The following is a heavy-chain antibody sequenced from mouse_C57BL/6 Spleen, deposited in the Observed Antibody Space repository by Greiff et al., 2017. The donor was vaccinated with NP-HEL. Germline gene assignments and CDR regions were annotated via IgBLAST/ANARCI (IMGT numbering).Heavy chain of an antibody. D-gene: IGHD1-1*01. CDR1: GYTFTDHT. Sequence: QVQLKESDAELVKPGASVKISCKVSGYTFTDHTIHWMKQRPEQGLEWIGYIYPRDGSTKYNEKFKGKATLTADKSSSTAYMQLNSLTSEDSAVYFGARKSYYGSSYGGPFDYWGQGTTLTVSS. V-gene: IGHV1-78*01. CDR2: IYPRDGST. J-gene: IGHJ2*01. CDR3: ARKSYYGSSYGGPFDY.